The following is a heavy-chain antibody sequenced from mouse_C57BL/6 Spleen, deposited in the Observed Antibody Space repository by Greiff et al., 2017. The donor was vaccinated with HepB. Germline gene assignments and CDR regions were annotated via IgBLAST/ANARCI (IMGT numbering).Heavy chain of an antibody. Sequence: EVQRVESGGDLVKPGGSLKLSCAASGFTFSSYGMSWVRQTPDKRLEWVATISSGGSYTYYPDSVKGRFTISRDNAKNTLYMQRSSLKAEDTAMYYCARHAITTVVATKGYYAMDYWGQGTSVTVSS. CDR2: ISSGGSYT. CDR3: ARHAITTVVATKGYYAMDY. D-gene: IGHD1-1*01. J-gene: IGHJ4*01. V-gene: IGHV5-6*01. CDR1: GFTFSSYG.